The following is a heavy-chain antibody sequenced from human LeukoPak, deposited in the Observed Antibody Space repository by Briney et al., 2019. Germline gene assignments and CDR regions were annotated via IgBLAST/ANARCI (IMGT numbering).Heavy chain of an antibody. J-gene: IGHJ4*02. CDR1: GFAFSTYW. CDR3: RRGPANIYSTSWFDY. D-gene: IGHD3-3*01. Sequence: GGSLRLSCAASGFAFSTYWMKWVRQAPGKGLEWVASIKQREFYVDSVKGRFTISRDNAANSLYLQMNSLRAEDTAINYGRRGPANIYSTSWFDYWGQGALVTVSS. CDR2: IKQRE. V-gene: IGHV3-7*03.